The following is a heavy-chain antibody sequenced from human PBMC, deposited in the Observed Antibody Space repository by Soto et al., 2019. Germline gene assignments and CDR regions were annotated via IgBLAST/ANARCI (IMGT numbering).Heavy chain of an antibody. J-gene: IGHJ4*02. CDR2: VFHTGDT. D-gene: IGHD7-27*01. V-gene: IGHV4-4*02. CDR1: SDSISRSVW. Sequence: SETLSLTCAVSSDSISRSVWWRLVRQPPGKGLEWIGEVFHTGDTNYNPSLKSRVTMSVDKSTNEFSLKVTSVTAADTATYYCARKAWVRFDYWGQGALVTVSS. CDR3: ARKAWVRFDY.